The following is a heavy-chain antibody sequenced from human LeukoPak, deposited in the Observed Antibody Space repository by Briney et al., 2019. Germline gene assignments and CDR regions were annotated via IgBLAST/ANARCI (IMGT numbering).Heavy chain of an antibody. CDR2: INPNSGGT. Sequence: ASVKVSCKASGYTFTSYYMHWVRQAPGQGLEWMGRINPNSGGTNYAQKFQGRVTMTRDTSISTAYMELSRLRSDDTAVYYCATDYDYVWGSYRLSYWGQGTLVTVSS. CDR3: ATDYDYVWGSYRLSY. CDR1: GYTFTSYY. V-gene: IGHV1-2*06. J-gene: IGHJ4*02. D-gene: IGHD3-16*02.